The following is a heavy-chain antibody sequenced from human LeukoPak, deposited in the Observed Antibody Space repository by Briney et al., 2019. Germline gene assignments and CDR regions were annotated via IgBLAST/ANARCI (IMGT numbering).Heavy chain of an antibody. CDR3: AKVPYSDYGSGRLPFMDV. V-gene: IGHV3-23*01. D-gene: IGHD3-10*01. CDR2: ISNTGSDT. CDR1: GFTFNNYA. J-gene: IGHJ6*02. Sequence: GGSLRLSCAASGFTFNNYAMSWVRQAPGKGLEWVSTISNTGSDTYYADSVKGRFTISRDNYENTLYLQMNYLRAEDTAIYYCAKVPYSDYGSGRLPFMDVWGQGTTVAVSS.